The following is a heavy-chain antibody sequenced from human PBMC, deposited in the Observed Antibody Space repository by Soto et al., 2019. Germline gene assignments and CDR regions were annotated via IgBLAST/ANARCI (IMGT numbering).Heavy chain of an antibody. Sequence: PGGSLRRSCAASGFTFSSYGMHWVRQAPGKGLEWVAVVSYDGSNKYYADSVKGRFTISRDNSKNTLYLQMNSLRAEDPAVYYCAKDVGYCSSTSRYADYYYYYMDVWGKGTTVTASS. CDR3: AKDVGYCSSTSRYADYYYYYMDV. J-gene: IGHJ6*03. CDR1: GFTFSSYG. V-gene: IGHV3-30*18. D-gene: IGHD2-2*01. CDR2: VSYDGSNK.